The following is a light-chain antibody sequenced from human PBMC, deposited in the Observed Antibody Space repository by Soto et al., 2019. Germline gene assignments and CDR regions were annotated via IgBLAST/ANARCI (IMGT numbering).Light chain of an antibody. Sequence: QSALTQPASVSGSPGQSITISCTGTSSDVGGYDYVSGYQLHPGKAPKLMVFEVSNRPSGVSYRFSGSKSGNTASLTLSGLQAEDEADYFCSSYSISTAYLFGNGTKVTVL. J-gene: IGLJ1*01. CDR3: SSYSISTAYL. V-gene: IGLV2-14*01. CDR1: SSDVGGYDY. CDR2: EVS.